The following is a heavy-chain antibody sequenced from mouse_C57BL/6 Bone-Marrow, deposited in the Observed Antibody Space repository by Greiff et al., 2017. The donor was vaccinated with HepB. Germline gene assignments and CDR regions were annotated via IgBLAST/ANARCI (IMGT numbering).Heavy chain of an antibody. CDR3: ARSAQATDY. V-gene: IGHV1-50*01. Sequence: VQLQQPGAELVKPGASVKLSCKASGYTFTSYWMQWVKQRPGQGLEWIGEIDPSDSYTNYNQKFKGKATLTVDTSSSTAYMQLSSLTSEDSAVYYCARSAQATDYWGQGTTLTGSS. CDR2: IDPSDSYT. J-gene: IGHJ2*01. CDR1: GYTFTSYW. D-gene: IGHD3-2*02.